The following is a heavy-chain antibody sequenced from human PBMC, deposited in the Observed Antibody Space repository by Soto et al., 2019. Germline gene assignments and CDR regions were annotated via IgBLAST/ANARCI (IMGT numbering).Heavy chain of an antibody. D-gene: IGHD3-16*02. CDR3: ARAIYDYVWGSYRYDYFDY. J-gene: IGHJ4*02. V-gene: IGHV3-48*03. CDR1: VFSFSSYE. CDR2: ISSSGSTI. Sequence: PGWSLRLSCASSVFSFSSYEMNWVRQAPGKGLEWVSYISSSGSTIYYADSVKGRFTISRDNAKNSLYLQMNSLRAEDTAVYYCARAIYDYVWGSYRYDYFDYWGQGTLVTVSS.